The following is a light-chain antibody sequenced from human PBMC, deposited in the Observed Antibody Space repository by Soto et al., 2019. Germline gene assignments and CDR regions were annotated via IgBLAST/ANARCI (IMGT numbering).Light chain of an antibody. Sequence: EIVLTQSPGTLSLSPGERATLSCRASQSISSSYLAWYQQKPGQAPRLLIFGASNRATGIPDRFSGSGSGTDFTLTINRLEPEDFAVYYCQQYGSSPRTFGQGTKVEIK. V-gene: IGKV3-20*01. J-gene: IGKJ1*01. CDR2: GAS. CDR3: QQYGSSPRT. CDR1: QSISSSY.